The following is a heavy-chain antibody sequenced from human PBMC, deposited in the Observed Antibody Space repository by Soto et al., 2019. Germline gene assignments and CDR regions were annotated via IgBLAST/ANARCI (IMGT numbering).Heavy chain of an antibody. CDR3: AKPRSDTSGWGAGWFDP. D-gene: IGHD3-22*01. V-gene: IGHV3-23*01. J-gene: IGHJ5*02. CDR1: GFTFSSSA. CDR2: INNRGDST. Sequence: EVQLLESGGGLVQPGGSLRLSCAASGFTFSSSAMTWVRQAPGKGPEWVSAINNRGDSTYYADSVKGRFTISRDFSKNTLYLQLNTLRAEDTAVYYCAKPRSDTSGWGAGWFDPWGQGTLGTVSS.